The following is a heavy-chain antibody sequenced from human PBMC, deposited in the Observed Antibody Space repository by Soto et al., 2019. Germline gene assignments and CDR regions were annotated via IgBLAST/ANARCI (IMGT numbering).Heavy chain of an antibody. Sequence: PSETLSLTCAVYGESLRSHSWKWMRQPPGKGLEWVGEINHSGSTNYNPSLKSRATISVDTSKNQFSLKLTSVIAADTGVYYCAREDSSGWSGESMDVWGQGTTVTVSS. CDR1: GESLRSHS. CDR3: AREDSSGWSGESMDV. J-gene: IGHJ6*02. D-gene: IGHD6-19*01. V-gene: IGHV4-34*01. CDR2: INHSGST.